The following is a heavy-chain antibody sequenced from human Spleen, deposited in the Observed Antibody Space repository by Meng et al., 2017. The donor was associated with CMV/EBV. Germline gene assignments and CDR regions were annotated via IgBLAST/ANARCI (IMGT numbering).Heavy chain of an antibody. D-gene: IGHD2-21*01. CDR3: ARLRSSYSDYYYGMDV. Sequence: GRSLRLSCAASGFTFSSYWMSGVRQAPGKGLEWVANIKQDGSEKYYVDSVKGRFTISRDNAKNSLYLQMNSLRTEDTAVYYCARLRSSYSDYYYGMDVWGQGTTVTVSS. CDR1: GFTFSSYW. CDR2: IKQDGSEK. J-gene: IGHJ6*02. V-gene: IGHV3-7*01.